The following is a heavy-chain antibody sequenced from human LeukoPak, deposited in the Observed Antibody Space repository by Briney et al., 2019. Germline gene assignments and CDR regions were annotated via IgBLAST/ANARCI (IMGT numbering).Heavy chain of an antibody. D-gene: IGHD4-17*01. CDR1: GFTFSSYS. CDR3: ARDSSLTSGIDYGDPNTGFDY. Sequence: GGSLRLSCAASGFTFSSYSMNWVRQAPGKGLEWVSSISSSSSYIYYADSVKGRFTISRDNAKNSLYLQMNSLRAEDTAVYYCARDSSLTSGIDYGDPNTGFDYWGQGTLVTVSS. J-gene: IGHJ4*02. V-gene: IGHV3-21*01. CDR2: ISSSSSYI.